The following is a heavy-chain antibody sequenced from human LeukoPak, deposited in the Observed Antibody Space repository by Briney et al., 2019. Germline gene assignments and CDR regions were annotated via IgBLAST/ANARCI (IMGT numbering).Heavy chain of an antibody. CDR3: TRAPRADDIFFES. J-gene: IGHJ4*02. V-gene: IGHV3-23*01. D-gene: IGHD3-9*01. CDR2: ISGSGGTT. Sequence: GGSLRLSCAASGFTFSRYGMSWVRQAPGKGLEWVSAISGSGGTTYYADSVKGRFTISRDNSKNTLYLQMSSLRAEDTAVYYCTRAPRADDIFFESWGQGALVTVSS. CDR1: GFTFSRYG.